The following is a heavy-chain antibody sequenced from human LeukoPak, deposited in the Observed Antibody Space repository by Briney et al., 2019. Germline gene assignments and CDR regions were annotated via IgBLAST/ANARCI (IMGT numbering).Heavy chain of an antibody. D-gene: IGHD5-18*01. CDR1: GFTTSSNA. CDR3: AKGVPAMVHFFDY. J-gene: IGHJ4*02. CDR2: ISGSGGVT. V-gene: IGHV3-23*01. Sequence: GGTRRPSAAPSGFTTSSNAVSGVHTAPGKGLKWGSAISGSGGVTYSADSVTGRFTISSDNSKNTLYLQMNSLRAEDTAVYHCAKGVPAMVHFFDYWGRGPLVTVSS.